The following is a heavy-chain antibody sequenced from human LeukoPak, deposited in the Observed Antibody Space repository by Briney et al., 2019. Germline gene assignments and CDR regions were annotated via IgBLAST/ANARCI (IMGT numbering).Heavy chain of an antibody. Sequence: GTSMRLASVASGFTFHDHGMDWVRQAPGKGLEWVAVIAADGGVKHYADSVQGRFILSRDNSKNTLFLQMNSLSVEDTAVYYCAREATWGQWYFDHWGQGTPVTVSS. V-gene: IGHV3-30*03. CDR3: AREATWGQWYFDH. CDR2: IAADGGVK. CDR1: GFTFHDHG. D-gene: IGHD6-19*01. J-gene: IGHJ4*02.